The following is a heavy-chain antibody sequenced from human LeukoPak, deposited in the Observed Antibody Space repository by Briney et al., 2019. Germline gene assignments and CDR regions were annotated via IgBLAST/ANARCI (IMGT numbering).Heavy chain of an antibody. V-gene: IGHV4-4*02. D-gene: IGHD6-13*01. CDR2: IYHSGST. J-gene: IGHJ3*02. CDR3: ARDFGIAAAGPGHENDAFDI. CDR1: GGSISSSNW. Sequence: SGTLSLTCAVSGGSISSSNWWSWVRQPPGKGLEWIGEIYHSGSTNYNPSLKSRVTISVDKSKNQFSLKLSSVTAADTAVYYCARDFGIAAAGPGHENDAFDIWGQGTMVTVSS.